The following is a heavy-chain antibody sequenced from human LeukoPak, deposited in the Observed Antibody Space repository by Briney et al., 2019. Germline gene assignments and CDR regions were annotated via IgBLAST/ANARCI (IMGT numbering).Heavy chain of an antibody. CDR3: ARDWDIVATLRGGDYYYYGMDV. D-gene: IGHD5-12*01. CDR1: GGTFSSYA. Sequence: SVTVSCKASGGTFSSYAISWVRQAPGQGLEWMGRIIPILGIANYAQKFQGRVTITADKSTSTAYMELSSLRSEDTAVYYCARDWDIVATLRGGDYYYYGMDVWGQGTTVTVSS. CDR2: IIPILGIA. V-gene: IGHV1-69*04. J-gene: IGHJ6*02.